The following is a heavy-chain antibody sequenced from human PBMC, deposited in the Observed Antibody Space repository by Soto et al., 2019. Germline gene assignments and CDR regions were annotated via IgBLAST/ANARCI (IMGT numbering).Heavy chain of an antibody. V-gene: IGHV1-3*01. J-gene: IGHJ6*02. D-gene: IGHD5-12*01. CDR3: ARDHQGLRYNDYNYYAMDV. Sequence: ASVKVSCKASGHIFTSYAMHWVRQAPGQRLEWMGWINAGNGNTKYSQKFQGRVTITRDTAASTALMEVSSLRSEDTAVYFCARDHQGLRYNDYNYYAMDVWGQGTTVTVSS. CDR2: INAGNGNT. CDR1: GHIFTSYA.